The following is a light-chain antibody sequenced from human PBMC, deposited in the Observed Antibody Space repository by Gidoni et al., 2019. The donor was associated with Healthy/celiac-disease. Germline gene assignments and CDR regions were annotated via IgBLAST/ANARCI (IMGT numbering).Light chain of an antibody. CDR1: QSDSCF. J-gene: IGKJ4*01. CDR2: VAA. CDR3: QQRHDWPT. Sequence: PAGVSVSTCDSATLSCRASQSDSCFCCWFQQTPGQAPRLLFYVAASCASGIPAWFGSRGSTADFTITSSSVEPEVFAFYYCQQRHDWPTFGGGTKVEIK. V-gene: IGKV3-11*01.